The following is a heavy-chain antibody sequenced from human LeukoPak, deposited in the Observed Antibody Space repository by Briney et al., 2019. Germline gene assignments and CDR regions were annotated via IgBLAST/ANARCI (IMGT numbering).Heavy chain of an antibody. CDR1: GYTFSDYL. CDR3: SRDLSTSSTRELDY. V-gene: IGHV1-2*02. D-gene: IGHD2-15*01. Sequence: GASVKVSCKASGYTFSDYLIHWVRQAPGQGLEYMGCINPKSGSTEYAQTFLGRVTMTRDTATSTASMELSRLRADDPAWYFCSRDLSTSSTRELDYRGQGTLVTVSS. J-gene: IGHJ4*02. CDR2: INPKSGST.